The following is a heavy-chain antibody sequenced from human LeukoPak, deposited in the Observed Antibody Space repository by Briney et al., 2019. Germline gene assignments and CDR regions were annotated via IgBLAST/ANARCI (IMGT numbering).Heavy chain of an antibody. V-gene: IGHV1-18*01. J-gene: IGHJ5*02. Sequence: ASVTVSFTASGYTFTSYGISWVRQAPGQGLEWMGWISAYNDNTNYAQKLQGRVTMTTDTSTSTAYMELRSLRSDDTAVYYCARQIAVAGYNWFDPWGQGTLVTVSS. CDR1: GYTFTSYG. CDR2: ISAYNDNT. CDR3: ARQIAVAGYNWFDP. D-gene: IGHD6-19*01.